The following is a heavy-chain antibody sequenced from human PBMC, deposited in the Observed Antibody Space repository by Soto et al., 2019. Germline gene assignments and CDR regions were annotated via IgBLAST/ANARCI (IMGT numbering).Heavy chain of an antibody. CDR2: MNPNSGNT. D-gene: IGHD3-3*01. CDR3: ARSTYDFWSGYYVWFGP. Sequence: VASVKVSCKASGYTFTSYDINWVRLATGQGLEWMGWMNPNSGNTAYAQKFQGRVTMTRDTSISTAYMELSSLRSEDTAVYYCARSTYDFWSGYYVWFGPWGQGTLVTVSS. V-gene: IGHV1-8*01. CDR1: GYTFTSYD. J-gene: IGHJ5*02.